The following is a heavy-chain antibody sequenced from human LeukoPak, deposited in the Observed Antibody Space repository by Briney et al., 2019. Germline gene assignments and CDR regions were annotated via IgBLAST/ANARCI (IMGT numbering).Heavy chain of an antibody. J-gene: IGHJ3*02. V-gene: IGHV4-39*01. CDR2: ITFSGST. CDR3: ASLGVQGVGAKGSREDAFDI. Sequence: PSEILSLTWTVSGGSLSSSSYYWGWIRHPPGTALEWIGSITFSGSTYYNPSLKSRVTVSVDTSKNQFSLKLSSVTAADTAVYYCASLGVQGVGAKGSREDAFDIWGQGTLVTVSS. CDR1: GGSLSSSSYY. D-gene: IGHD1-26*01.